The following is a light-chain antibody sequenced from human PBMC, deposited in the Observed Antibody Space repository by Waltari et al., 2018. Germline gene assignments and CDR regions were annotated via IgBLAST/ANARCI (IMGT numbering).Light chain of an antibody. V-gene: IGKV1-5*01. CDR2: DAS. Sequence: DIQMTQSPSTLSASVGDRVTITCRASQTFDNYLAWYQQKPGEAPKVMTYDASTLETGVPSRFSGSGFGTDFSLTISSLQPDDFATYWCQQYNIYSPQAFGQGTKVEVK. CDR1: QTFDNY. J-gene: IGKJ1*01. CDR3: QQYNIYSPQA.